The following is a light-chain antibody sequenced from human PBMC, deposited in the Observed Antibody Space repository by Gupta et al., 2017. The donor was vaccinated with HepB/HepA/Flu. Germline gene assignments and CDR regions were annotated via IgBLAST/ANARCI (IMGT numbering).Light chain of an antibody. V-gene: IGKV2-28*01. CDR2: LGS. CDR1: QSLLHSNGYNY. Sequence: VMTQSSLTLPVTPGEPASISCRSSQSLLHSNGYNYLDWYLQKPGQSPQLLIYLGSKRASGVPDRISGSGSGTDFTLKSSRGEAEYVGVYYCMQGIQTCTFGQGTKVEIK. CDR3: MQGIQTCT. J-gene: IGKJ2*02.